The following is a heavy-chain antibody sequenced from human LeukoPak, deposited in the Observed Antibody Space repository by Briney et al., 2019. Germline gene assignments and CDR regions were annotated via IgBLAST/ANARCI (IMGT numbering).Heavy chain of an antibody. CDR1: GFTVSSNY. J-gene: IGHJ2*01. Sequence: GGSLRLSCAASGFTVSSNYMSWVRQAPGKGLEWVSVIYSGGSTYYADSVKGRFTISRDNSKNTLYLQMNSLRAEDTAVYYCAKNLGGATVYWYFDLWGRGTLVTVSS. V-gene: IGHV3-66*01. D-gene: IGHD4-17*01. CDR2: IYSGGST. CDR3: AKNLGGATVYWYFDL.